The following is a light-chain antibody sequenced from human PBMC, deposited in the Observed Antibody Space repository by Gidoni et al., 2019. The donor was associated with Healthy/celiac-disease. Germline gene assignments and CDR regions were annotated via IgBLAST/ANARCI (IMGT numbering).Light chain of an antibody. J-gene: IGKJ2*04. CDR2: GAS. V-gene: IGKV3-20*01. CDR3: QQYGSSPCS. Sequence: DIVLTQSPGPLSLSPGQRATLSCRASQSVSSSYLAWYQQKPGQAPRLLIYGASSRATCIPDRFSGSGSGTDFTLTISRLEPEDFAVYYCQQYGSSPCSFGQGTKLEIK. CDR1: QSVSSSY.